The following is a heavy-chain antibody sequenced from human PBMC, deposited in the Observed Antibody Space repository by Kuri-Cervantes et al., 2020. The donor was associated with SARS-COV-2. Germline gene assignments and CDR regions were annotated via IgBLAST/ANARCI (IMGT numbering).Heavy chain of an antibody. J-gene: IGHJ4*02. CDR3: ARSSSGSYGDFEH. CDR2: ITRSSVYI. V-gene: IGHV3-21*04. Sequence: GKSLKISCAASGFTFSSYAMHWVRQAPGKGLEWVSSITRSSVYISYADSLKGRFTISRDNAKNSLYLQMNSLTSEDTAVYYCARSSSGSYGDFEHWGQGTLVTVSS. CDR1: GFTFSSYA. D-gene: IGHD1-26*01.